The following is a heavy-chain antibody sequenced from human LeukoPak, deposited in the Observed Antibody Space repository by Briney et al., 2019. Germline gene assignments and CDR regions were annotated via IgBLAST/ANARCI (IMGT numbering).Heavy chain of an antibody. Sequence: SETLSLTCAVYGGSFSGYYWSWIRQPPGKGLEWIGEINHSGSTNYNPSLKSRVTISVDTSKNQFSLKLSSVTAADTAVYYCASQARGAIRQFDPWGQGTLVTVSS. D-gene: IGHD2-2*02. CDR3: ASQARGAIRQFDP. CDR1: GGSFSGYY. CDR2: INHSGST. J-gene: IGHJ5*02. V-gene: IGHV4-34*01.